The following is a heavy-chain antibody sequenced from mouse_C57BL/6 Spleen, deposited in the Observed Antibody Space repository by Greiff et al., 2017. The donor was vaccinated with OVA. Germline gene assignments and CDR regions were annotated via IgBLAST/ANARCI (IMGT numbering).Heavy chain of an antibody. CDR1: GFSLTSYG. Sequence: QVQLKESGPGLVQPSQSLSITCTVSGFSLTSYGVHWVRQSPGKGLEWLGVIWRGGSTDYNAAFISRLSISKDNSTSQVFFKMNSLQADDRAIYYCARTRATTVVATRYYAMDYWGQGTSVTVSS. CDR3: ARTRATTVVATRYYAMDY. J-gene: IGHJ4*01. CDR2: IWRGGST. V-gene: IGHV2-2*01. D-gene: IGHD1-1*01.